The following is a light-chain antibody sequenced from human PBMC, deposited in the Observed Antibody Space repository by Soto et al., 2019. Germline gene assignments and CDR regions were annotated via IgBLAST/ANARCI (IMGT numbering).Light chain of an antibody. Sequence: QSALTQPPSASGSPGQSVTISCIGTSSDVGGYNYVSWYQQHPGKAPKLMIYEVSNRPSGVSNRFSGSKSGNTASLTISGLQAEDEADYYCSSYTSSSTPLVFGTGTKVT. CDR1: SSDVGGYNY. J-gene: IGLJ1*01. CDR2: EVS. V-gene: IGLV2-14*01. CDR3: SSYTSSSTPLV.